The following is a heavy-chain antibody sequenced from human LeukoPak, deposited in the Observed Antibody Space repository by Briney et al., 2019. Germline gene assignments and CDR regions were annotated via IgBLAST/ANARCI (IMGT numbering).Heavy chain of an antibody. CDR2: ISSSSSYI. D-gene: IGHD2-15*01. V-gene: IGHV3-21*04. J-gene: IGHJ3*02. CDR1: GFTFSSYS. Sequence: GGSLRLSCAASGFTFSSYSMNWVRQAPGKGLEWVSSISSSSSYIYYADSVKGRFTISRDNAKNSLYLQMNSLRAEDTAVYYCAREFHCSGGSCYSAFDIWGQGTMVTVSS. CDR3: AREFHCSGGSCYSAFDI.